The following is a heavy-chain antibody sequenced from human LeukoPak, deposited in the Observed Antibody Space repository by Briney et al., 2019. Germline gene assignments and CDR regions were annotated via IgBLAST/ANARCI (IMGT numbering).Heavy chain of an antibody. J-gene: IGHJ5*02. D-gene: IGHD1-1*01. CDR3: ARLRVVHYELERQGWFDP. V-gene: IGHV4-30-4*08. CDR1: GGSISSGDYY. CDR2: IYYSGST. Sequence: ASETLSLTCTVSGGSISSGDYYWSWIRQPPGKGLEWIGYIYYSGSTYYNPSLKSRVTISVDTSKNQFTLKLSSVTAADTAVYYCARLRVVHYELERQGWFDPWGQGTLVTVSS.